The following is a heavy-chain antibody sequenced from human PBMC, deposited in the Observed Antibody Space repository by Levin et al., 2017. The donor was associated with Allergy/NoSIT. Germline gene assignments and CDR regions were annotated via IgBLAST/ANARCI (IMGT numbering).Heavy chain of an antibody. D-gene: IGHD5/OR15-5a*01. J-gene: IGHJ6*02. CDR3: ARNRIIVSGGKDHYYGMDV. CDR2: INYRGGT. V-gene: IGHV4-61*01. CDR1: GGSVSSGTYY. Sequence: PSQTLSLTCTVSGGSVSSGTYYWSWIRQPPGKGLEWIGYINYRGGTNYNPSLKSRVTISVDTSKNEFSLKLTSVTAAATAVYYCARNRIIVSGGKDHYYGMDVWGQGTTVTVSS.